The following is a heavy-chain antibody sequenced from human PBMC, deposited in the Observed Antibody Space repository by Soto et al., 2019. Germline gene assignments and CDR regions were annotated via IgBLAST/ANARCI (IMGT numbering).Heavy chain of an antibody. D-gene: IGHD6-19*01. J-gene: IGHJ4*02. CDR2: ISGSGGST. CDR3: AKENEYSSGWYLFDY. V-gene: IGHV3-23*01. Sequence: GRSLRLSCAASGFNFSSYAMSWVRQAPGKGLEWVSAISGSGGSTYYADSVKGRFTISRDNFKNTLYLQMNSLRAEDTAVYYCAKENEYSSGWYLFDYWGQGTLVTVSS. CDR1: GFNFSSYA.